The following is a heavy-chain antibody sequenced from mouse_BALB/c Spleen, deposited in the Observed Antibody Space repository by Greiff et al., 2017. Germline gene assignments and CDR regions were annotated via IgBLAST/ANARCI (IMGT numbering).Heavy chain of an antibody. CDR3: ALIYYGNYYAMDY. CDR2: IRSKSNNYAT. V-gene: IGHV10-1*02. Sequence: GGGLVQPKGSLKLSCAASGFTFNTYAMNWVRQAPGKGLEWVARIRSKSNNYATYYADSVKDRFTISRDDSQSMLYLQMNNLKTEDTAMYYCALIYYGNYYAMDYWGQGTSVTVSS. D-gene: IGHD2-1*01. CDR1: GFTFNTYA. J-gene: IGHJ4*01.